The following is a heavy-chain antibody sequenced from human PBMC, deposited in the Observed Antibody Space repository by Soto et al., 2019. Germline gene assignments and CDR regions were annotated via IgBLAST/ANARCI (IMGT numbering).Heavy chain of an antibody. V-gene: IGHV4-59*01. D-gene: IGHD4-17*01. J-gene: IGHJ3*02. CDR3: ARRYGSAFDI. Sequence: SETVSLTCTVSGGCISSYFWSWIRQPPGKGLEWIGYIYYSGSTNYNPSLKSRVTISVDTSKNQFSLKLSSVTAADTAVYYCARRYGSAFDIWGQGTMVT. CDR2: IYYSGST. CDR1: GGCISSYF.